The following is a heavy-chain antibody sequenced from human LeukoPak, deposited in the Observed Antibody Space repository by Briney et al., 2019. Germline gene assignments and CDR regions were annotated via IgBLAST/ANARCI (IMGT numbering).Heavy chain of an antibody. D-gene: IGHD1-1*01. Sequence: SQTLSLTCAISGDSVSSNSAAWNWIRQSPSRGLEWLGRTYYRSKWYNDHAVSVKSRITINPDTSKNQFSLQLNSVTPEDTAVYFCARAASSPNTGYWYFALWGRGTLVTVSS. CDR2: TYYRSKWYN. CDR1: GDSVSSNSAA. CDR3: ARAASSPNTGYWYFAL. V-gene: IGHV6-1*01. J-gene: IGHJ2*01.